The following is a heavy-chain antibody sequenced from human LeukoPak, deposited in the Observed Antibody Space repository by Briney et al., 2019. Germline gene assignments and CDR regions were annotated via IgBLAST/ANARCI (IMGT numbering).Heavy chain of an antibody. J-gene: IGHJ6*04. CDR3: AGVRSGDYNNYSMDV. CDR1: GGSFSGFY. Sequence: SETPSLTCAVYGGSFSGFYWSWVRHPPGEGLEWSVGIYHSGSTNYNPSLKSRVTISVDTSTKHFSPKRNSVSAADTGVCFSAGVRSGDYNNYSMDVWGEGATVTVSS. D-gene: IGHD2-15*01. V-gene: IGHV4-34*01. CDR2: IYHSGST.